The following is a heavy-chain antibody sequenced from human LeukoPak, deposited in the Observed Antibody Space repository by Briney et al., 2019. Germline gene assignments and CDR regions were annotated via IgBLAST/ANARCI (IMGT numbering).Heavy chain of an antibody. CDR1: GGSISSSSYY. CDR3: ATSLLDFWSGYYFDY. CDR2: IYYSGST. D-gene: IGHD3-3*01. J-gene: IGHJ4*02. Sequence: SSETLSLTCTVSGGSISSSSYYWGWIRQPPGKGLEWIGSIYYSGSTYYNPSLKSRVTISVDTSKNQFSLKLSSVTAADTAVYYCATSLLDFWSGYYFDYWGQGTLVTVSS. V-gene: IGHV4-39*01.